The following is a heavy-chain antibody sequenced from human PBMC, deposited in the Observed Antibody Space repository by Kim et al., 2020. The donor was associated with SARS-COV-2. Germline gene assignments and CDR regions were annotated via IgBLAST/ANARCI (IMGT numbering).Heavy chain of an antibody. J-gene: IGHJ5*02. CDR1: GYTLTELS. Sequence: ASVKVSCKVSGYTLTELSMHWVRQAPGKGLEWMGGFDPEDGETIYAQKVQGRVTRTEDTSTDTAYMELSSLRSEDTAVYYCATGIAAAGTRNNWFDPWGQGTLVPVSS. CDR3: ATGIAAAGTRNNWFDP. D-gene: IGHD6-13*01. CDR2: FDPEDGET. V-gene: IGHV1-24*01.